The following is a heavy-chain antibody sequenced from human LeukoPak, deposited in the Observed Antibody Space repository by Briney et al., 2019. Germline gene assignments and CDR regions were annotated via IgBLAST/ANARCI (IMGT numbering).Heavy chain of an antibody. J-gene: IGHJ4*02. D-gene: IGHD3-10*01. V-gene: IGHV4-61*02. CDR2: IYTSGST. CDR1: GGSISSGGYY. CDR3: AREPLHRQVFYGSGSDFDY. Sequence: PSETLSLTCTVSGGSISSGGYYWSWIRQPAGKALEWIGRIYTSGSTNYNPSLKSRVTISVDTSKNQFSLKLSSVTAADTAVYYCAREPLHRQVFYGSGSDFDYWGQGALVTVSS.